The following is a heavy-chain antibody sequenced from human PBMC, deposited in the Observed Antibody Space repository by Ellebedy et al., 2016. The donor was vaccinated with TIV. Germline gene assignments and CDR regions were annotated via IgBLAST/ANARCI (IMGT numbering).Heavy chain of an antibody. J-gene: IGHJ3*02. CDR1: GYTFTSCA. Sequence: AASVKVSCKASGYTFTSCAIGWVRQAPGQGLEWMGWISAYNGNTNYAQRLQGRVIMTTDTSTSTAYMELSSLRSEDTAVYYCARAGVGVTFVLSAFDIWGQGTMVTVSS. D-gene: IGHD1-26*01. CDR3: ARAGVGVTFVLSAFDI. CDR2: ISAYNGNT. V-gene: IGHV1-18*01.